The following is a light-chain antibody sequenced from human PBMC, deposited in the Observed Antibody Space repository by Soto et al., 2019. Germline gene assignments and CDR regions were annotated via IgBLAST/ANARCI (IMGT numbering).Light chain of an antibody. Sequence: IVMTQSPATLSVSPGEGVTLSCRASENVGTNLAWYQQKPCQAPRLLMYGSSTRATGIPATFSGSGSGTEFTLTISSLQSEDSAVYCCQQYNNWGLSFGGGTKVEIK. CDR2: GSS. J-gene: IGKJ4*01. V-gene: IGKV3D-15*01. CDR1: ENVGTN. CDR3: QQYNNWGLS.